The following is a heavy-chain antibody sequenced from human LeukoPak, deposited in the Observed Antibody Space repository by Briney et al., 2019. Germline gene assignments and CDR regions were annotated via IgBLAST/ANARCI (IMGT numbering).Heavy chain of an antibody. CDR3: ARRGGGASYYGSGSPFDWFDP. CDR2: IYPGDSDT. D-gene: IGHD3-10*01. Sequence: GESLKISCQGSGYSFTSYWIGWVRQMPGKGLEWMGIIYPGDSDTRYSPSFRGQVTISADKSISTAYLQWSSLKASDTAMYYCARRGGGASYYGSGSPFDWFDPWGQGTLVTVSS. V-gene: IGHV5-51*01. J-gene: IGHJ5*02. CDR1: GYSFTSYW.